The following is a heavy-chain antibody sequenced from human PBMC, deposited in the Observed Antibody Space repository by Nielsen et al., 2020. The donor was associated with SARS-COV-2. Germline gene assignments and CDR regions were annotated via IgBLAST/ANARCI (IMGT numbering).Heavy chain of an antibody. CDR1: GGSFSGYY. J-gene: IGHJ4*02. V-gene: IGHV4-34*01. CDR3: ARRYSSGWYVFFDY. CDR2: INHSGST. D-gene: IGHD6-19*01. Sequence: GSLRLSCAVYGGSFSGYYWSWIRQPPGKGLEWIGEINHSGSTNYNPSLKSRATISVDTSKNQFSLKLSSVTAADTAVYYCARRYSSGWYVFFDYWGQGTLVTVSS.